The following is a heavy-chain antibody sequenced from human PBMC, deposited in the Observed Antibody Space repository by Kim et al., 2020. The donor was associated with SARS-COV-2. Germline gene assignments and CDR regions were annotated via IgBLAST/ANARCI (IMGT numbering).Heavy chain of an antibody. CDR3: SKRTVFGTYYFDY. J-gene: IGHJ4*02. V-gene: IGHV3-23*01. CDR1: GFTFNNFA. Sequence: GGSLRLSCAASGFTFNNFAMSWVRQAPDKGLEWVSTISGDGANTIYADSVKGRFTISRVNSKNTLYLHMNSLRAEDTAVHYCSKRTVFGTYYFDYWGLG. D-gene: IGHD3-16*01. CDR2: ISGDGANT.